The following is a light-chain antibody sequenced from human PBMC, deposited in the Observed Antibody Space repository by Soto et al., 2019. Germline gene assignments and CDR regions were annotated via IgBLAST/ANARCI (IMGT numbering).Light chain of an antibody. CDR1: QSVNRN. CDR3: QQYNNWPTP. V-gene: IGKV3-15*01. CDR2: GAS. Sequence: EIVMTQSPATLSVSPGERATLSCSASQSVNRNLAWYQQKPGQAPRLLIYGASTRATGIPARFSDSGSGTEFNLTISSLQSEDFAVYYCQQYNNWPTPFGQGTKVEIK. J-gene: IGKJ1*01.